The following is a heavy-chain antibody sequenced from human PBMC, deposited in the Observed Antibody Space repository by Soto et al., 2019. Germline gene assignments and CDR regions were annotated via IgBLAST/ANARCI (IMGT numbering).Heavy chain of an antibody. CDR2: IIPVFTKA. Sequence: ASVKVSCKASGGTFGNYAVSWLRQAPGQGLAWMGTIIPVFTKATYAQKFQGRVTITADDSSTTAYMELNSLRSEDTAIYYCARMGHPLSGAFDLWGQGTMVTVSS. V-gene: IGHV1-69*13. CDR1: GGTFGNYA. J-gene: IGHJ3*01. CDR3: ARMGHPLSGAFDL. D-gene: IGHD3-10*01.